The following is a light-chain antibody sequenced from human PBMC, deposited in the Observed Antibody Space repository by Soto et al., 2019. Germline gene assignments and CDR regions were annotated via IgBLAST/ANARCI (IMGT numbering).Light chain of an antibody. CDR2: AAS. CDR1: QDISSY. Sequence: DIQLTQSPSFLSASVGDRVTITCRASQDISSYLAWYQQKPGKAPKLLIFAASTLQSGVPSRFSGSCSGTEFTLTISSLQPEDFATYYCEQLNSDSRFPFGPGTKVDF. J-gene: IGKJ3*01. V-gene: IGKV1-9*01. CDR3: EQLNSDSRFP.